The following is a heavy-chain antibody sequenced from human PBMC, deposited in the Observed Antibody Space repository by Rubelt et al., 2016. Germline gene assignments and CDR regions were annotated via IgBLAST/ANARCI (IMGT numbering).Heavy chain of an antibody. D-gene: IGHD6-6*01. J-gene: IGHJ4*02. CDR3: ARHEYRFGSYYFDY. CDR2: IYYSGSP. Sequence: QLQLQESGPGLVKPSETLSLTCTVSGGSISSSSYYWGWIRQPPGKGLEWIGSIYYSGSPYYNPALKRRVTISVDTSKNQFSLKLSAVTAADTAVYYCARHEYRFGSYYFDYWGQGTLVTVSS. CDR1: GGSISSSSYY. V-gene: IGHV4-39*01.